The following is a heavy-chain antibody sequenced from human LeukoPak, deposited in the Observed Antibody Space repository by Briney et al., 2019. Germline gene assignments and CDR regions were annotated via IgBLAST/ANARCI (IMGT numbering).Heavy chain of an antibody. D-gene: IGHD3/OR15-3a*01. V-gene: IGHV3-7*03. CDR1: GFTFGKYW. CDR2: IKLDGSEK. J-gene: IGHJ4*02. Sequence: HPGESLRLSCVASGFTFGKYWMSWVRQAPGKGLEWVANIKLDGSEKNYVDSVKGRFTISRDNTKNSLYLQMNSLRAEDTAVFYCARDQYDTWSRRGNFDSWGQGTLVIVSS. CDR3: ARDQYDTWSRRGNFDS.